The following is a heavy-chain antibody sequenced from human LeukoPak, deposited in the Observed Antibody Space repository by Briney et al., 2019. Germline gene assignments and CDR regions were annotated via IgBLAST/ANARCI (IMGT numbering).Heavy chain of an antibody. V-gene: IGHV1-69*06. Sequence: ASVKVSCKASGGTFNSFALSWVRQAPGQRLEWMGGIIPIYPTTDYAQRFQGRVTITADKSTSTAYMELSSLRSEDTAVYYCARELGYCSSTSCYGFDYWGQGTLVTVSS. CDR2: IIPIYPTT. D-gene: IGHD2-2*01. CDR1: GGTFNSFA. CDR3: ARELGYCSSTSCYGFDY. J-gene: IGHJ4*02.